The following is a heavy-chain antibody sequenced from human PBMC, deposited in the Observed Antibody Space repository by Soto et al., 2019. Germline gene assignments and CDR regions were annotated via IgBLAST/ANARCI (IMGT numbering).Heavy chain of an antibody. J-gene: IGHJ4*02. V-gene: IGHV4-31*03. D-gene: IGHD6-6*01. CDR1: GGSISSGGYY. CDR2: IYYSGST. Sequence: SETLSLTCTVSGGSISSGGYYWSWIRQHPGKGLEWIGYIYYSGSTYYNPSLKSRVTISVDTSRNQFSLKLSSVTAADTAVYYCARGTLSIVDYWGQGTLVTVSS. CDR3: ARGTLSIVDY.